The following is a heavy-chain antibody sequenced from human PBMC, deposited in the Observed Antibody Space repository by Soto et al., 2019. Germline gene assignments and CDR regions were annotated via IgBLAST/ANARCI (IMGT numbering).Heavy chain of an antibody. CDR2: IKSKSDDGTT. D-gene: IGHD1-26*01. CDR3: NTYGVGATNSWFDP. Sequence: GGSLRLSCAGSGFIFSNVWMNWVRQAPGKGLEWVGHIKSKSDDGTTDYAAPVKGRFTISRDDSKNTLYLEMNSLQSEDTAMYYCNTYGVGATNSWFDPWGQGTLVTVSS. CDR1: GFIFSNVW. V-gene: IGHV3-15*01. J-gene: IGHJ5*01.